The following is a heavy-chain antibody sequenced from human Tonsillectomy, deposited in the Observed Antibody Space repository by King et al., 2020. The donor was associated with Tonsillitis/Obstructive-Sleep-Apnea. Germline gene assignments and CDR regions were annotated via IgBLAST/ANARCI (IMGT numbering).Heavy chain of an antibody. D-gene: IGHD6-6*01. CDR2: IDHSGST. Sequence: VQLQQWGAGLLKPSETLSLTCAVYGGSFSGYYWSWIRQPPGKGLEWIGEIDHSGSTNYNPSLKSRVTISVDTSKHLFSLKLSSVTAADTAVYYWARASEAFDIWGQGTMVTVSS. CDR3: ARASEAFDI. CDR1: GGSFSGYY. V-gene: IGHV4-34*01. J-gene: IGHJ3*02.